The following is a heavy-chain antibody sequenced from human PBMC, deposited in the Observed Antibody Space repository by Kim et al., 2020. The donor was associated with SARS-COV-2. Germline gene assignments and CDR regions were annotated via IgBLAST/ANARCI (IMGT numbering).Heavy chain of an antibody. CDR1: GFTFSSYE. J-gene: IGHJ6*02. D-gene: IGHD6-13*01. Sequence: GGSLRLSCPASGFTFSSYEMNWVRQAPGKGLEWVSYISSSGSTIHYADSVKGRFTISRDNAKNSLYLQMNSLRAEDTAVYYCARDPYSSSYNYYGMDVWGQGTTVTVSS. CDR3: ARDPYSSSYNYYGMDV. V-gene: IGHV3-48*03. CDR2: ISSSGSTI.